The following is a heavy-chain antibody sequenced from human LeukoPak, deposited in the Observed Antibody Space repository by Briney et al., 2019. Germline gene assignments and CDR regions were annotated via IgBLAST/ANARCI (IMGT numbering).Heavy chain of an antibody. CDR3: ARYDSSSWSRIMDV. CDR1: GFTFSSYA. Sequence: AGGSLRLSCAASGFTFSSYAMSWVRQAPGKGLEWVAVISYDGSNKYYADSVKGRFTISRDNSKNTLYLQMNSLRAEDTAVYYCARYDSSSWSRIMDVWGQGTTVTVSS. D-gene: IGHD6-13*01. V-gene: IGHV3-30*04. CDR2: ISYDGSNK. J-gene: IGHJ6*02.